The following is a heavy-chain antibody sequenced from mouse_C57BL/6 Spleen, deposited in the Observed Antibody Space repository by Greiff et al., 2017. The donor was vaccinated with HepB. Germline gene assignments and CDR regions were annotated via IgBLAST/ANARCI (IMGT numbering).Heavy chain of an antibody. D-gene: IGHD1-1*01. CDR2: INPNNGGT. CDR1: GYTFTDYY. Sequence: EVQLQQSGPELVKPGASVKISCKASGYTFTDYYMNWVKQSHGKSLEWIGDINPNNGGTSYNQKFKGKATLTVDKSSSTAYMELRSLTSADSAVYYCVYGSSRYFDVWGTGTTVTVSS. V-gene: IGHV1-26*01. CDR3: VYGSSRYFDV. J-gene: IGHJ1*03.